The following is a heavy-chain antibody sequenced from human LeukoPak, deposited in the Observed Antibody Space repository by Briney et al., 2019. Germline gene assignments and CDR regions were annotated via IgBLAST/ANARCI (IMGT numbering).Heavy chain of an antibody. D-gene: IGHD4-23*01. CDR1: GYTFTSYY. J-gene: IGHJ5*02. CDR3: ARDRSSTVVTTPSNWFDP. Sequence: GASVKVSCKASGYTFTSYYMHWVRQAPGQGLEWMGIINPSGGSTSYAQKFQGRVTMTRDMSTSTVYMELSSLRSEDTAVYYCARDRSSTVVTTPSNWFDPWGQGTLVAVSS. V-gene: IGHV1-46*01. CDR2: INPSGGST.